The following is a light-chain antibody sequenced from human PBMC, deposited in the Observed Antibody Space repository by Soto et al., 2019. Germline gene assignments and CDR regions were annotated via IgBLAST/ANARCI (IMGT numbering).Light chain of an antibody. CDR3: SSYTSSSTLVV. V-gene: IGLV2-14*01. J-gene: IGLJ2*01. CDR1: SSDVGGYNY. CDR2: DVS. Sequence: QSALTQPASVSGSPGQSITISCTGTSSDVGGYNYVSWYQQHPGKAPKHIIYDVSNRPSGVSNRFSGSKSGNTAYLTISGLQAEDEADYYCSSYTSSSTLVVFGGGTKLTVL.